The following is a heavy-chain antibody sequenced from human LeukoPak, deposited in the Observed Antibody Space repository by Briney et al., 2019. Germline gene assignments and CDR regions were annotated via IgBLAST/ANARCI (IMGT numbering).Heavy chain of an antibody. D-gene: IGHD5-18*01. V-gene: IGHV3-30-3*01. CDR1: GFTFSSYA. Sequence: GRSLRLSCAASGFTFSSYAMHWFRQAPGKGLKWVAVISYDGSNKYYADSVKGRFTISRDNSKNTLYLQMNSLRAEDTAVYYCARGGRYSYGPFDQWGQGGLVTVSS. CDR3: ARGGRYSYGPFDQ. J-gene: IGHJ4*02. CDR2: ISYDGSNK.